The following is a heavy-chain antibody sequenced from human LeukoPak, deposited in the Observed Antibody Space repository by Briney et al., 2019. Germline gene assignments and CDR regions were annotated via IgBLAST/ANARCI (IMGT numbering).Heavy chain of an antibody. V-gene: IGHV1-69*05. CDR3: ARGRYYYGSGSYPPYSGYYMDV. Sequence: SVKVSCKASGGTFSSYAISWVRQAPGQGLEWMGGIIPIFGTANYAQKFQGRVTNTTDESTSTAYMELSSLRSEDTAVYYCARGRYYYGSGSYPPYSGYYMDVWGKGTTVTVSS. J-gene: IGHJ6*03. D-gene: IGHD3-10*01. CDR2: IIPIFGTA. CDR1: GGTFSSYA.